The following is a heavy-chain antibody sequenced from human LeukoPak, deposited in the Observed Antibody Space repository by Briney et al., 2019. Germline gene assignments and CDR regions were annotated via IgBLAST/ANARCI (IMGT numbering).Heavy chain of an antibody. CDR1: GFTFSNYW. V-gene: IGHV3-74*03. J-gene: IGHJ4*02. D-gene: IGHD3-22*01. Sequence: GGSLRLSCAASGFTFSNYWIHCVRQAPGKGLVWVSRIDNAGSITTYADSVKGRFTISRDNAENTLYLQMSSLRVEDTAVYYCVRSAFHAGSGNYYDYWGQGTLVTVSS. CDR2: IDNAGSIT. CDR3: VRSAFHAGSGNYYDY.